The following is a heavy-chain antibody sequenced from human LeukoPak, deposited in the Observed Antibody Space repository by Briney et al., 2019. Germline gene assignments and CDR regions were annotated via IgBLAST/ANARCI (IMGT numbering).Heavy chain of an antibody. D-gene: IGHD3-22*01. CDR3: ARLGPLTTDDYYYDSSGTLDY. V-gene: IGHV3-74*01. J-gene: IGHJ4*02. CDR1: GFTFSSYW. Sequence: PGGSLRLSCAASGFTFSSYWMHWVRQAPGKGLVWVSRINSDGSSTSYADSVKGRFTISRDNAKNTLYLQMNSLRAEDTAVYYCARLGPLTTDDYYYDSSGTLDYWGQGTLVTVSS. CDR2: INSDGSST.